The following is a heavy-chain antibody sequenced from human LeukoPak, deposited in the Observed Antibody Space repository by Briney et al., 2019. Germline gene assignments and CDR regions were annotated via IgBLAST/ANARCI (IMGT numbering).Heavy chain of an antibody. J-gene: IGHJ4*02. D-gene: IGHD1-26*01. CDR2: INHSGST. CDR3: ARGRENSGSYYPGGHY. V-gene: IGHV4-34*01. CDR1: GGSFSGYY. Sequence: SETLSLTCAVYGGSFSGYYWSWIRQPPGKGLEWIGEINHSGSTNYNPSLKSRVTISVDTSKNQFSLKLSFVTAADTAVYYCARGRENSGSYYPGGHYWGQGTLVTVSS.